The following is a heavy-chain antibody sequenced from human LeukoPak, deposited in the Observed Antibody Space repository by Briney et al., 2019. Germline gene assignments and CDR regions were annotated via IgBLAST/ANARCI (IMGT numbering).Heavy chain of an antibody. V-gene: IGHV4-59*08. D-gene: IGHD4-23*01. CDR1: GGSINGYS. Sequence: PSETLSLTCSVSGGSINGYSWNWIRQPPGMRLEWVGHISYTGTTNYNPSLTTRVAISVDTSKNQFSLKLTSVTAADTGMYFCARLGGNWHSPGRDYWGQGTLVTVSS. CDR2: ISYTGTT. J-gene: IGHJ4*02. CDR3: ARLGGNWHSPGRDY.